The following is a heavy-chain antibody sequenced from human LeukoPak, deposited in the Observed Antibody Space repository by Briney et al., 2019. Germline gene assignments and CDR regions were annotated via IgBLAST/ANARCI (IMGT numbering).Heavy chain of an antibody. CDR2: ISSSSSYI. J-gene: IGHJ3*02. CDR1: GFTFSRYS. V-gene: IGHV3-21*01. Sequence: GGSLRLSCAASGFTFSRYSMNWVRQAPGKGLEWVSCISSSSSYIYYADSVKGRFTISRDNAKNSLYLQMNTLRAEDTAVYFCARGIAVAVPDAFDIWGQGTMVTVSS. D-gene: IGHD6-19*01. CDR3: ARGIAVAVPDAFDI.